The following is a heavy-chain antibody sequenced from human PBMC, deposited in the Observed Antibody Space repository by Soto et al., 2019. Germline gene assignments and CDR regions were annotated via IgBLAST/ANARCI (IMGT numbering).Heavy chain of an antibody. Sequence: SETLSLTCAVYGGSFSGYYWSWIRQPPGKGLEWIGEINHSGSTNYNPSLKSRVTISVDTSKNQFSLKLSSVTAADTAVYYCAREPIFGVVKSFDYWGQGTLVTVSS. CDR3: AREPIFGVVKSFDY. CDR2: INHSGST. J-gene: IGHJ4*02. D-gene: IGHD3-3*01. V-gene: IGHV4-34*01. CDR1: GGSFSGYY.